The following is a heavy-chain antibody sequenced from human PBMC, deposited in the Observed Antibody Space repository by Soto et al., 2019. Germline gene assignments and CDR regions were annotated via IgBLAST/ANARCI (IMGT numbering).Heavy chain of an antibody. CDR1: GGSITSGNFH. Sequence: QLQLQESGPGLVKPSETLSLTCALSGGSITSGNFHWGWIRQPRGKGLEWIATIYHGGSTYYNPSLKSRLTISMDTSKSQFSLNLRSVTAADTAVYYCARRWCGNTDCFFFDSWGQGVLVTVSS. J-gene: IGHJ4*02. D-gene: IGHD2-21*01. CDR2: IYHGGST. V-gene: IGHV4-39*01. CDR3: ARRWCGNTDCFFFDS.